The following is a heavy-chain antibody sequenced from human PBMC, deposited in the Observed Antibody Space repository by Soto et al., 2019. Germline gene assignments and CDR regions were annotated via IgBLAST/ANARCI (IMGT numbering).Heavy chain of an antibody. CDR3: AKVPTYYYVSNWFDP. CDR1: GFTFSSYA. CDR2: ISGSGGST. D-gene: IGHD3-10*02. Sequence: GSLRLSCAASGFTFSSYAMSWVRQAPGKGLEWVSAISGSGGSTYYADSVKGRFTISRDNSKNTLYLQMNSLRAEDTAVYYCAKVPTYYYVSNWFDPWGQGTLVTVSS. V-gene: IGHV3-23*01. J-gene: IGHJ5*02.